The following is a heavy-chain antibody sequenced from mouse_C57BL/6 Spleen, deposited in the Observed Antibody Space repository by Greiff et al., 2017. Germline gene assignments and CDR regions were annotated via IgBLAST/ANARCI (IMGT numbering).Heavy chain of an antibody. CDR3: ARSLYGSSYDAMDY. CDR1: GFTFTDYY. J-gene: IGHJ4*01. V-gene: IGHV7-3*01. D-gene: IGHD1-1*01. Sequence: EVQLVESGGGLVQPGGSLSLSCAASGFTFTDYYMSWVRQPPGKALEWLGFIRNKANGYTTEYSASVKGRFTISRDNSQSILYLQMNALRAEDSATYYCARSLYGSSYDAMDYWGQGTSVTVSS. CDR2: IRNKANGYTT.